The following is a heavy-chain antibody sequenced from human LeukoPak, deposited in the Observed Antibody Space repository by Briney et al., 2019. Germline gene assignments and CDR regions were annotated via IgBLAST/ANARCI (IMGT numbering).Heavy chain of an antibody. CDR2: IDFTSRYI. D-gene: IGHD6-13*01. CDR3: ATPAAGPGAEYSLY. Sequence: GGSLRLSCAASGFTFSSYSMSWVRQAPGKGLEWVSSIDFTSRYIYNADSVKGRFTTSRDNAKNSLDLQMNSLKVEDTAVYYCATPAAGPGAEYSLYWGQGTLVIVSS. CDR1: GFTFSSYS. V-gene: IGHV3-21*01. J-gene: IGHJ1*01.